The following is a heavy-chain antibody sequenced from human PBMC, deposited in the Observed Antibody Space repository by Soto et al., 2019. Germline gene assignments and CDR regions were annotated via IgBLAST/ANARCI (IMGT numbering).Heavy chain of an antibody. CDR3: ARAYGKGYFDY. CDR2: ISYDGSNK. D-gene: IGHD3-10*01. Sequence: QVQLVESGGGVVQPGRSLRLSCAASGFTFSSYAMHWVRQAPGKGLEWVAVISYDGSNKYYADSVKGRVTISRDNSKNTLYLQMNSLRAEDTAVYYCARAYGKGYFDYWGQGTLVTVSS. J-gene: IGHJ4*02. V-gene: IGHV3-30-3*01. CDR1: GFTFSSYA.